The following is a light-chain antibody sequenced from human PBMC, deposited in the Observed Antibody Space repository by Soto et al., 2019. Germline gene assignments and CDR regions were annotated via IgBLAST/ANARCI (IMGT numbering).Light chain of an antibody. CDR1: QNINNS. J-gene: IGKJ3*01. CDR2: AAS. CDR3: QQSYTNPDT. Sequence: DIQMTQSPSSLSASVGDRVSITCRASQNINNSLNWYQQKPGKAPKLLIYAASSLQRGVPSRFSGSASGADFALTISSLQPEDFATYYCQQSYTNPDTFGPGTKVDIK. V-gene: IGKV1-39*01.